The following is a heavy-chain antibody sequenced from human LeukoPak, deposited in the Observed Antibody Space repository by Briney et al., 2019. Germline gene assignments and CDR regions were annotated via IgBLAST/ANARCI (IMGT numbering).Heavy chain of an antibody. Sequence: GSSVKVSCKASGGTFSSYAISWVRQAPGQGLEWMGGIIPIFGTANYAQKFQGRVTITADESTSTAYMELSSLRSEDTAVYYCARGRGGFGEFRVYYFDCWGQGTLVTVSS. J-gene: IGHJ4*02. CDR2: IIPIFGTA. D-gene: IGHD3-10*01. CDR1: GGTFSSYA. V-gene: IGHV1-69*01. CDR3: ARGRGGFGEFRVYYFDC.